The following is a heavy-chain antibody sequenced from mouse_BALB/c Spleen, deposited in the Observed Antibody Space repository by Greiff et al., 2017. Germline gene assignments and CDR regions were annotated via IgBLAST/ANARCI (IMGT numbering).Heavy chain of an antibody. Sequence: EVQLQQSGTVLARPGASVKMSCKASGYSFTSYWMHWVKQRPGQGLEWIGAIYPGNSDTSYNQKFKGKAKLTAVTSASTAYMELSSLTNEDSAVYYCTGYYDYDGEAYAMDYWGQGTSVTVSS. CDR1: GYSFTSYW. D-gene: IGHD2-4*01. V-gene: IGHV1-5*01. J-gene: IGHJ4*01. CDR3: TGYYDYDGEAYAMDY. CDR2: IYPGNSDT.